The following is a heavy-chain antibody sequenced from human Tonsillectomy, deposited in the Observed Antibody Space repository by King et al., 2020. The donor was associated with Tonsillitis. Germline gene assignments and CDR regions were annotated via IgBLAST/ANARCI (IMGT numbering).Heavy chain of an antibody. V-gene: IGHV3-30*02. CDR1: GFTFSSYG. CDR2: IRDDGSNK. Sequence: VQLVESGGGVVQPGGSLRLSCAASGFTFSSYGMHWVRQAPGKGLEWVAFIRDDGSNKYYADSVKGRFTLSRDNSKNTLYLQMNSLRAEDTAVYYAFAARYSRDYWGQGTLVTVST. J-gene: IGHJ4*02. D-gene: IGHD4-11*01. CDR3: FAARYSRDY.